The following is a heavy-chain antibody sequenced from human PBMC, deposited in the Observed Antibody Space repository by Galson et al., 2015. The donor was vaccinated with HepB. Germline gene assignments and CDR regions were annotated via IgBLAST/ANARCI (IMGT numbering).Heavy chain of an antibody. V-gene: IGHV1-46*01. D-gene: IGHD1-14*01. CDR1: GYTFTTYF. Sequence: SVKVSCKASGYTFTTYFMHWVRQAPGQGLEWMGIITPSGGSTTYAQKFQGRVTMTRDTSTSTVYMELSSLRSEDTAVYYCARGSGTGDAFDIWGQGTLVTVSS. CDR3: ARGSGTGDAFDI. CDR2: ITPSGGST. J-gene: IGHJ3*02.